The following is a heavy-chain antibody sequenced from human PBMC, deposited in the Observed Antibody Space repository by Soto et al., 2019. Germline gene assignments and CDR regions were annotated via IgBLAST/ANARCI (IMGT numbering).Heavy chain of an antibody. D-gene: IGHD3-3*01. CDR1: GGTSSSYA. Sequence: SVKVSCKASGGTSSSYAISWVRQAPGQGLEWMGGIIPIFGTANYAQKFQGRVTITADESTSTAYMELSSLRSEDTAVYYCAREGAIYDFWSGYYRPRYYGMDVWGQGTTVTVSS. CDR2: IIPIFGTA. J-gene: IGHJ6*02. CDR3: AREGAIYDFWSGYYRPRYYGMDV. V-gene: IGHV1-69*13.